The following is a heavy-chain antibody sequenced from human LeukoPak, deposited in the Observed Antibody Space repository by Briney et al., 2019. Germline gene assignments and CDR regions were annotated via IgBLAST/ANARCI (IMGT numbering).Heavy chain of an antibody. J-gene: IGHJ4*02. Sequence: GGSLRLSCAASGFTLSSYSMNWVRQAPGKGLEWISYISSSSSLIYYADSVKGRFTISRDNAKNSLYLQMNSLRTEDTAVYYRTRRFDYWGQGTLVTVSS. CDR1: GFTLSSYS. V-gene: IGHV3-48*01. CDR3: TRRFDY. CDR2: ISSSSSLI.